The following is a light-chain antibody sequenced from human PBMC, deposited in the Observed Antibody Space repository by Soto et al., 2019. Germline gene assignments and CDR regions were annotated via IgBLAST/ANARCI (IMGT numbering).Light chain of an antibody. CDR3: QQYNNWPIT. J-gene: IGKJ5*01. CDR2: GAS. Sequence: EIVMTQSPATLSVSPGERATLSCRASQSVSSNLAWYQQKPGQAPRLLIYGASTRATGIPARFSGSGSGTEFTLTISSLQSEDFAVYYCQQYNNWPITCGQGTRLEI. CDR1: QSVSSN. V-gene: IGKV3D-15*01.